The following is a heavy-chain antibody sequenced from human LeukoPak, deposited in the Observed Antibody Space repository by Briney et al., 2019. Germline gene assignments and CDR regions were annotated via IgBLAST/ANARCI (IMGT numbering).Heavy chain of an antibody. D-gene: IGHD5-12*01. CDR3: ARDRGSNWFDP. J-gene: IGHJ5*02. CDR1: GFTFSGYG. V-gene: IGHV3-33*01. Sequence: GRSLRLSCAASGFTFSGYGMHWVRQAPGKGLEWVAVIWYDGSNKYYADSVKGRFTISRDNSKNTLYLQMNSLRAEDTAVYYCARDRGSNWFDPWGQGTLVTVSS. CDR2: IWYDGSNK.